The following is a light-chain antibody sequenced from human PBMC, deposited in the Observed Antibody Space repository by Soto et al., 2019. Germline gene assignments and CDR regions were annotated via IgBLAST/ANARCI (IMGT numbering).Light chain of an antibody. CDR2: YAS. CDR1: QSISKH. Sequence: DVQMTQSPSTLSASVGDRVTITCRASQSISKHLAWYQLRPGKAPRLLIYYASTLDRGVPSRFSGSGSGTEFTLTIISLQPDDFATYYCQQYNSYSPWTFGQGTKVDIK. V-gene: IGKV1-5*01. CDR3: QQYNSYSPWT. J-gene: IGKJ1*01.